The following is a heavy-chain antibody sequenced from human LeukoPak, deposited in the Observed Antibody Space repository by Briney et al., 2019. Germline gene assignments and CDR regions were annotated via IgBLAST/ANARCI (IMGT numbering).Heavy chain of an antibody. CDR3: ARDDGSGSYYKDWTFDY. V-gene: IGHV1-2*02. CDR2: INPNSGGT. Sequence: ASVKVSCKASGYTFTGYYMHWVRQAPGQGLEWMGWINPNSGGTNYAQKFQGRVTMTRDTSISTAYMELSSLRSEDTAVYYCARDDGSGSYYKDWTFDYWGQGTLVTVSS. J-gene: IGHJ4*02. D-gene: IGHD3-10*01. CDR1: GYTFTGYY.